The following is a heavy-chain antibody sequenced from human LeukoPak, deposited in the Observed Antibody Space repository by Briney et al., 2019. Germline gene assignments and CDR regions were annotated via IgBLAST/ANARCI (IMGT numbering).Heavy chain of an antibody. J-gene: IGHJ4*02. CDR2: IWYDGSNK. Sequence: GRSLRLSCAASGFTFSSFGMHWVRPAPGKGREWVAVIWYDGSNKYYADSVKGRFTISRDNSKITLYLQMNSLRAEDTAVYYCAISPSPYDCWRGYFRPYFDYWGQGTLVTVSS. CDR3: AISPSPYDCWRGYFRPYFDY. D-gene: IGHD3-3*01. V-gene: IGHV3-33*01. CDR1: GFTFSSFG.